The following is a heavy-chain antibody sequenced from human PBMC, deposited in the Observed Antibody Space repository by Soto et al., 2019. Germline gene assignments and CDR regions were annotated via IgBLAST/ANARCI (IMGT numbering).Heavy chain of an antibody. D-gene: IGHD3-3*01. V-gene: IGHV3-23*01. Sequence: GGSLRLSCAASGFTFSSYAMSWVRQAPGKGLEWVSAISGSGGSTYYADSVKGRFTISRDNSKNTLYLQMNSLRAEDTAVYYCAKDGRPYYDFWSGYLPYYYYGMDVWGQGTTVTVSS. CDR2: ISGSGGST. CDR1: GFTFSSYA. CDR3: AKDGRPYYDFWSGYLPYYYYGMDV. J-gene: IGHJ6*02.